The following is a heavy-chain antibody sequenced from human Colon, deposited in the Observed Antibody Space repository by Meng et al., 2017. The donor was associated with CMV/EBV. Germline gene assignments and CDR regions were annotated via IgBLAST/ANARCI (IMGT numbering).Heavy chain of an antibody. CDR3: AKDTAYYYGSGSRAYGMDV. D-gene: IGHD3-10*01. J-gene: IGHJ6*02. Sequence: GESLKISCGASGFTFSDYYMSWIRRAPGKGLEWVSGISGSGSSTYYADSVKGRYTISRDNSKNTLYLQMNSLGAEDTAVYYCAKDTAYYYGSGSRAYGMDVWGQGTTVTVSS. CDR1: GFTFSDYY. V-gene: IGHV3-23*01. CDR2: ISGSGSST.